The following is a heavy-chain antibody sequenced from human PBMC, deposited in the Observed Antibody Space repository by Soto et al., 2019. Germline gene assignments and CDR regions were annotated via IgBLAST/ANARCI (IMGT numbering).Heavy chain of an antibody. J-gene: IGHJ6*02. Sequence: GESLKISCQSSGSPFSTYWVAWVRQTPGKALEWMGLIYPDDSDTRYNPSFRGQVTISAERSTSTVSLKLSSVTAADTAVYYCASGGIAARREYYYYGMDVWGQGTTVTVSS. D-gene: IGHD6-6*01. CDR3: ASGGIAARREYYYYGMDV. V-gene: IGHV5-51*01. CDR1: GSPFSTYW. CDR2: IYPDDSDT.